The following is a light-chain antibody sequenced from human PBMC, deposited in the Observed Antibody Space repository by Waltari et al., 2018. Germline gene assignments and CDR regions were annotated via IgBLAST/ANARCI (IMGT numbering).Light chain of an antibody. Sequence: SSELTQGPDVSVALGQTVKITSQGASLRTSYASWYQVKPGQAPVLVLFGKEKRPSGIPDRISGYSSGTTSSLTITGAQAEDEADYYCHSRKGRDNQVVFGGGTKLTVL. V-gene: IGLV3-19*01. CDR3: HSRKGRDNQVV. CDR1: SLRTSY. CDR2: GKE. J-gene: IGLJ3*02.